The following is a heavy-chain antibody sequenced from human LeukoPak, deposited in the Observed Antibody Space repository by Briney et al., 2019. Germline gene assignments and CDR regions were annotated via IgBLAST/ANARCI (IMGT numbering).Heavy chain of an antibody. Sequence: PGGSLRLSCAASGYIFPNYWIGWVRQVPGKGLDWMGLIHPGDSDTRYSPSFQGQVTISVDKSITTAYLQWSSLQASDTAIYFCARVVVVTSTHWYFDLWGRGSLVIVFS. V-gene: IGHV5-51*01. CDR3: ARVVVVTSTHWYFDL. CDR2: IHPGDSDT. D-gene: IGHD2-21*02. CDR1: GYIFPNYW. J-gene: IGHJ2*01.